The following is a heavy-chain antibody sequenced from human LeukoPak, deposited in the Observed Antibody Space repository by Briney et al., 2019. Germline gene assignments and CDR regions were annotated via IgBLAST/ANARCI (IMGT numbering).Heavy chain of an antibody. D-gene: IGHD4-11*01. CDR1: GFTFSSYA. J-gene: IGHJ4*02. V-gene: IGHV3-23*01. Sequence: GGPLRLSCAASGFTFSSYAMSWVRQAPGKGLEWVSAISGSGGSTYYADSVKGRFTISRDNSKNTLYLQMNSLRAEDTAVYYCARDRHSNYWEFDYWGQGTLVTVSS. CDR3: ARDRHSNYWEFDY. CDR2: ISGSGGST.